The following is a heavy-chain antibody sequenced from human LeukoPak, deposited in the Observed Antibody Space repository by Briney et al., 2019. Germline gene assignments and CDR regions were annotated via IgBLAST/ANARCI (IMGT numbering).Heavy chain of an antibody. CDR3: ARDASYCSGGSCYFGAWGYYYYYGMDV. J-gene: IGHJ6*02. CDR2: ISAYNGNT. D-gene: IGHD2-15*01. CDR1: GYTLTSYG. V-gene: IGHV1-18*01. Sequence: ASLKVSCKASGYTLTSYGISWMRQAPGQGLQWLVWISAYNGNTTYAQKLQGRVTMNTDTSTSTAYMELRSLRSDDTAVSYCARDASYCSGGSCYFGAWGYYYYYGMDVWGQGTTVTVSS.